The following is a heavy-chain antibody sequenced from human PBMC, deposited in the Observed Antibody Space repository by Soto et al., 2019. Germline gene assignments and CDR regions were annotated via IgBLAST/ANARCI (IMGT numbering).Heavy chain of an antibody. CDR2: IYSSEKT. J-gene: IGHJ6*02. CDR1: GDSVSTNSYS. V-gene: IGHV4-39*01. D-gene: IGHD2-2*01. CDR3: ARLKGYCISTNSDGCYDMDV. Sequence: QLQLQESGPGLVKPSETLSLTCTVSGDSVSTNSYSWGWIRQSPGKGLEWIGAIYSSEKTYYNPSLLSRVTQSVDTSNHESSLRLSSVTAADTAVYYCARLKGYCISTNSDGCYDMDVWGQGTTVTDSS.